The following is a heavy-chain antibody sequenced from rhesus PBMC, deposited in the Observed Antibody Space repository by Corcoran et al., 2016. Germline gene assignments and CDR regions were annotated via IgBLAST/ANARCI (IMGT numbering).Heavy chain of an antibody. CDR1: GGSISSSY. J-gene: IGHJ4*01. CDR3: ARFPYPFYYSGSYYTDY. Sequence: QLQLQESGPGLVKPSETLSVTCAVSGGSISSSYWSWIRQAPGKGLEWIGYIYGSGSSTNYNPSLKSRVTLSGDTSKNQVSLKLSSVTAADTAVYYCARFPYPFYYSGSYYTDYWGQGVLVTVSS. V-gene: IGHV4-169*01. D-gene: IGHD3-16*01. CDR2: IYGSGSST.